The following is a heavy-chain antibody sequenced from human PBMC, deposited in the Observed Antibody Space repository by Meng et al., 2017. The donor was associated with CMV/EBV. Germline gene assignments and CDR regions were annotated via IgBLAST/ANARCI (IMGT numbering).Heavy chain of an antibody. V-gene: IGHV1-46*01. Sequence: ASVKVSCKPSGYTFTSYYMHWVRQAPGQGLEWMGIINPSGGSTSYAQKFQGRVTMTRDTSTSTVYMELSSLRSEDTAVYYCARSGYCSSTSCSKTSIGVDDYWGQGTLVTVSS. J-gene: IGHJ4*02. CDR1: GYTFTSYY. CDR2: INPSGGST. D-gene: IGHD2-2*01. CDR3: ARSGYCSSTSCSKTSIGVDDY.